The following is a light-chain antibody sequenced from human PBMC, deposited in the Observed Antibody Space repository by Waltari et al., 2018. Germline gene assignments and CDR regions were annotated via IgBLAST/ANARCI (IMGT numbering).Light chain of an antibody. CDR2: GAS. Sequence: EYVLTQSPGTLSLSPGERATPPCQASQSAARIYLAWDQQKPGQAPRLLIDGASNRATGIPDRFSGSGSGKDFTLTISRLEPEDFAVYYCQQYGDSPLYTFGRGTKLEIK. CDR3: QQYGDSPLYT. J-gene: IGKJ2*01. CDR1: QSAARIY. V-gene: IGKV3-20*01.